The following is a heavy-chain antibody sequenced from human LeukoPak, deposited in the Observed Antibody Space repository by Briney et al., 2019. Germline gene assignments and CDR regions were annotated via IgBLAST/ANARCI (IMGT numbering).Heavy chain of an antibody. D-gene: IGHD2-2*01. CDR2: IYHSGNT. V-gene: IGHV4-30-4*01. CDR1: GGSISSSDYY. J-gene: IGHJ4*02. Sequence: SETLSLTCTVSGGSISSSDYYWSWIRQPPGKGLEWIGYIYHSGNTYYNPSLNSRVSISVDTSKNQFSLKLNSVTAADTAVYYCASIVVVAAAIDYWGQGTLVTVSS. CDR3: ASIVVVAAAIDY.